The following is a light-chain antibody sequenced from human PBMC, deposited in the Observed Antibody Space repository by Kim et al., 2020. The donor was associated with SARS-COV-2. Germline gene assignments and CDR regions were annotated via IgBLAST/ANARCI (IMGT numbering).Light chain of an antibody. CDR2: WAS. Sequence: DIVMTQSPDSLAVSLGERATINCKSSQSVLYSSTNKNFLAWYQQKPGQPPKLLIYWASNRESGIPDRFSGSGSGTDFTLTINSLQPEDVAVYYCQQHYSTPFAFGPGTKVDIK. CDR3: QQHYSTPFA. CDR1: QSVLYSSTNKNF. V-gene: IGKV4-1*01. J-gene: IGKJ3*01.